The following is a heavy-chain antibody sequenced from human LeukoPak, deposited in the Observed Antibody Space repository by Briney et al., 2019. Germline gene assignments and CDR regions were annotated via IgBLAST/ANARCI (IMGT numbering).Heavy chain of an antibody. CDR2: INPNSGGT. CDR1: GYTFTGYY. Sequence: ASVKVSCKASGYTFTGYYMHWVRQAPGQGLEWMGWINPNSGGTNYAQKFQGKVTMTRDTSISTAYMELSRLRSDDTAVYYCARAPRRIVATIGGYWGQGTLVTVSS. CDR3: ARAPRRIVATIGGY. D-gene: IGHD5-12*01. V-gene: IGHV1-2*02. J-gene: IGHJ4*02.